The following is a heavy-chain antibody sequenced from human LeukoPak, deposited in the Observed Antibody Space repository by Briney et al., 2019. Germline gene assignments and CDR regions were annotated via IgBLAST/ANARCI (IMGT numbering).Heavy chain of an antibody. CDR3: ARDRIPDSLEWLSNQAFDY. CDR2: ISSWNYFI. CDR1: GFTFNTYS. Sequence: GGSLRLSCAASGFTFNTYSMNWVRQAPGKGLEWVSSISSWNYFIYYADSVKGRFTISRDNAKNSLYLQMNSLRAEDTAVYYCARDRIPDSLEWLSNQAFDYWGQGTLVTVSS. J-gene: IGHJ4*02. D-gene: IGHD3-3*01. V-gene: IGHV3-21*01.